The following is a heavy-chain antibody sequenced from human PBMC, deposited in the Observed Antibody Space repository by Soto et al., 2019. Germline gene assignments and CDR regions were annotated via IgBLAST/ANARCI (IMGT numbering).Heavy chain of an antibody. CDR3: ARGATLWSGYDQWYFDD. CDR2: INAGNGNT. D-gene: IGHD5-12*01. Sequence: ASVKVSCKASGYTFTSYAMHWVRQAPGQRLEWMGWINAGNGNTKYSQKFQGRVTITRDTSASTAYMELSSLRSEDTAVYYCARGATLWSGYDQWYFDDWGQGSLVTVSS. J-gene: IGHJ4*02. CDR1: GYTFTSYA. V-gene: IGHV1-3*01.